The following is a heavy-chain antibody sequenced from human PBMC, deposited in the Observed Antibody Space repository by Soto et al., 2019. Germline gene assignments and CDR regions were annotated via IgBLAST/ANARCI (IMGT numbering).Heavy chain of an antibody. V-gene: IGHV3-23*01. CDR3: AKTANGWFSAFDI. D-gene: IGHD6-19*01. CDR2: ISRSGGTT. CDR1: GFTFSSYA. J-gene: IGHJ3*02. Sequence: ELQLLESGGGLVQPGGSLRLSCAASGFTFSSYAMSWVRQAPGKGLEWVSAISRSGGTTYYADSVKGRFTFSRDNSKNTLYLQMNSLRAEDTAVYYCAKTANGWFSAFDIWGQGTMVSVSS.